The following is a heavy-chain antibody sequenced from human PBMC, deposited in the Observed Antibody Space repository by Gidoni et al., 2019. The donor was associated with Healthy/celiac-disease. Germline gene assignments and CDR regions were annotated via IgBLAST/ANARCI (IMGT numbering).Heavy chain of an antibody. CDR2: INHSGST. CDR1: GGSFSGYY. V-gene: IGHV4-34*01. J-gene: IGHJ6*03. D-gene: IGHD2-15*01. CDR3: ARVSPTVYCSGGSCSYYYYYMDV. Sequence: QVQLQQWGAGLLKPSETLSLTCAVYGGSFSGYYWSWIRQPPGKGLEWIGEINHSGSTNYNPSLKSRVTISVDTSKNQFSLKLSSVTAADTAVYYCARVSPTVYCSGGSCSYYYYYMDVWGKGTTVTVSS.